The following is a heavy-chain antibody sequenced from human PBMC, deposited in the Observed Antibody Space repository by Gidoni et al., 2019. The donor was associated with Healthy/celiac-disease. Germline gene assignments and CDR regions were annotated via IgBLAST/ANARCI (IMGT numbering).Heavy chain of an antibody. CDR3: ASAEFRAFDI. J-gene: IGHJ3*02. V-gene: IGHV3-9*01. CDR2: ISWKSGSI. Sequence: EVQLVESGGGLVQPGRSLRLSCAASGFTFDDYSIHCVRQAPGKGLEWVSGISWKSGSIGYADSVKGRFTISRDNAKNSLYLQMNSLRAEDTALYYCASAEFRAFDIWGQGTMVTVSS. CDR1: GFTFDDYS.